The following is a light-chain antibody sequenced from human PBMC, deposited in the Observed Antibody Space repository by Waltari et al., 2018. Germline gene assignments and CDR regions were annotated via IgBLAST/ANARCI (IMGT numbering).Light chain of an antibody. V-gene: IGLV2-14*01. Sequence: QSALTQPASVSGSPGQSITISCTGTSSDVGGYNYVSWFQHYPGKAPKLIIYEVSNRPSGVSNRFSGSKSGNTASLTISGLQAEDEADYYCGSYTSSTTVIFGGGTRLTVL. CDR3: GSYTSSTTVI. CDR2: EVS. CDR1: SSDVGGYNY. J-gene: IGLJ2*01.